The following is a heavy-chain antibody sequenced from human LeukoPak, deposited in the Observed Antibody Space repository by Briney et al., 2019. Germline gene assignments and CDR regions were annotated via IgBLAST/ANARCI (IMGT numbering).Heavy chain of an antibody. J-gene: IGHJ4*02. CDR3: ARATRIYSSGWYYSFDY. D-gene: IGHD6-19*01. V-gene: IGHV3-74*01. Sequence: PGGSLGLSCAASGFTFSTYWMHWVRQAPGKGLVWVSHINVDGSGATYADSVKGRFTISRDNAKNTLYLHMNSLRAEDTAVYYCARATRIYSSGWYYSFDYWGQGTLVTVSS. CDR1: GFTFSTYW. CDR2: INVDGSGA.